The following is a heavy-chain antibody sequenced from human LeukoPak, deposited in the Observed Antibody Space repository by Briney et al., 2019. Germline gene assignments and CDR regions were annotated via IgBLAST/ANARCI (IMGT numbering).Heavy chain of an antibody. CDR1: GGSFSGYF. Sequence: SETLSLTCAVYGGSFSGYFWNWIRQPPGRGPEWIGEINDNGKTNYSPSLKSRITISVDRSKNQFSLRLTSVTAADTAVYYCARLKEYSTSSRVGGMDVWGKGATVIVSS. D-gene: IGHD6-6*01. V-gene: IGHV4-34*01. J-gene: IGHJ6*03. CDR2: INDNGKT. CDR3: ARLKEYSTSSRVGGMDV.